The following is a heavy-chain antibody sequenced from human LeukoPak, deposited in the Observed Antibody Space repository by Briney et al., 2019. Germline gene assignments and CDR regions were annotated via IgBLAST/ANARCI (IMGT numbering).Heavy chain of an antibody. D-gene: IGHD6-19*01. J-gene: IGHJ4*02. CDR3: TGGSGWYSPDY. CDR2: ITSKPNSYAT. CDR1: GLTFSGSV. V-gene: IGHV3-73*01. Sequence: GGSLRLSCAASGLTFSGSVMHWVRQASGKGLEWLGRITSKPNSYATVYAASVKGRFTISSDNSKNTAYLQMNSLKTEDTAVYYCTGGSGWYSPDYWGQGTLVTVSS.